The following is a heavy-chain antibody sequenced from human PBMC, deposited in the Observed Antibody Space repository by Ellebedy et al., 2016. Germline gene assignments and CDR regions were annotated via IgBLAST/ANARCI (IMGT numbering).Heavy chain of an antibody. V-gene: IGHV4-39*07. D-gene: IGHD1-1*01. CDR1: GVSISSPSYY. CDR2: FYYSENT. Sequence: SETLSLXXTVSGVSISSPSYYWVWIRQPPGKGLEWIGGFYYSENTHYNPSLKSRVTISGDTSKNHFSLKLNSVTAADTAVYYCARATGNYYYYGMDVWGQGTTVTVSS. CDR3: ARATGNYYYYGMDV. J-gene: IGHJ6*02.